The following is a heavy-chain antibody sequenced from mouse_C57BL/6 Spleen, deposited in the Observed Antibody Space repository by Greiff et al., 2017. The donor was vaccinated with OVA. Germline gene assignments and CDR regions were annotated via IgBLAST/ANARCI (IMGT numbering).Heavy chain of an antibody. J-gene: IGHJ2*01. CDR2: IDPENGDT. V-gene: IGHV14-4*01. Sequence: EVQRVESGAELVRPGASVKLSCTASGFNIKDDYMHWVKQRPEQGLEWIGWIDPENGDTEYASKFQGKATITADTSSNTAYLQLSSLTSEDTAVYYCTTAGSFDYWGQGTTLTVSS. CDR3: TTAGSFDY. CDR1: GFNIKDDY.